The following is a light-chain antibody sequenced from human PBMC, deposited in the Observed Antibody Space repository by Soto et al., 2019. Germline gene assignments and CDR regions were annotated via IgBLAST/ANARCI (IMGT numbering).Light chain of an antibody. J-gene: IGKJ1*01. CDR3: LQDYNYPRT. CDR2: AAS. CDR1: QGIRND. V-gene: IGKV1-6*01. Sequence: QMSLSLSSLSASVGDRVTITCRASQGIRNDLGWYQQKPGKAPKLLIYAASSLQSGVPSRFSGSGSGTEFTLTISSLQPEDFATYYCLQDYNYPRTFGQGTKVDI.